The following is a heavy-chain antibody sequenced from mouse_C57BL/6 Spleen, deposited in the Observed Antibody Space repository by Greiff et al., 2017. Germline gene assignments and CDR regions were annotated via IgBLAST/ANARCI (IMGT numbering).Heavy chain of an antibody. J-gene: IGHJ1*03. CDR1: GFTFSSYA. D-gene: IGHD2-1*01. CDR2: ISDGGSYT. CDR3: ARDSYGNFYWYFDV. V-gene: IGHV5-4*01. Sequence: EVKLVESGGGLVKPGGSLKLSCAASGFTFSSYAMSWVRQTPEKRLEWVATISDGGSYTYYPDNVKGRFTISRDNAKNNLYLQMRHLKSEDTAMYDCARDSYGNFYWYFDVWGTGTTVTVSS.